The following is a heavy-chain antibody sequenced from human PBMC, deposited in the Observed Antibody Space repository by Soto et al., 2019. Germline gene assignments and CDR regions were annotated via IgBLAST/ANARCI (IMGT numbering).Heavy chain of an antibody. V-gene: IGHV4-61*01. CDR1: GGSVSTAIYY. CDR2: VYYSGST. D-gene: IGHD3-10*01. J-gene: IGHJ5*02. Sequence: QVQLQESGPGLVKPSETLSLTCTVSGGSVSTAIYYWNWIRQFPGKGLEWVGNVYYSGSTTYNPSLKSRLSIPIETSQNQFSLRLTSVTAADTAVYFCARGYRSGSYWFDPWGPGTLVTVAS. CDR3: ARGYRSGSYWFDP.